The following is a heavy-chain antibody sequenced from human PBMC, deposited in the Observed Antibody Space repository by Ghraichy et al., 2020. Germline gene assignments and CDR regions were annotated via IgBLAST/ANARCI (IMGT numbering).Heavy chain of an antibody. CDR2: IKSKTDGGTT. D-gene: IGHD1-26*01. V-gene: IGHV3-15*01. Sequence: GGSLRLSCAASGFTFSNAWMSWVRQAPGKGLEWVGRIKSKTDGGTTDYAAPVKGRFTISRDDSKNTLYLQMNSLKTEDTAVYYCTTGKKRVGRNNYFDYWGQGTLVTVSS. CDR1: GFTFSNAW. J-gene: IGHJ4*02. CDR3: TTGKKRVGRNNYFDY.